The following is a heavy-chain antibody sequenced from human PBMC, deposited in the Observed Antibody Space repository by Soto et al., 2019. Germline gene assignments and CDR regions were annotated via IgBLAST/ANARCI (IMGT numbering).Heavy chain of an antibody. CDR1: GFTVSSNY. D-gene: IGHD6-19*01. V-gene: IGHV3-53*01. J-gene: IGHJ6*02. CDR2: IYSGGST. CDR3: ARDYSSGWKRYYYYGMDV. Sequence: EVQLVESGGGLIQPGGSLRLSCAASGFTVSSNYMSWVRQAPGKGLEWVSVIYSGGSTYYADSVKGRFTISRDSSKNTLYLQMNSLRAEDTAVYYCARDYSSGWKRYYYYGMDVWGQGTTVTVSS.